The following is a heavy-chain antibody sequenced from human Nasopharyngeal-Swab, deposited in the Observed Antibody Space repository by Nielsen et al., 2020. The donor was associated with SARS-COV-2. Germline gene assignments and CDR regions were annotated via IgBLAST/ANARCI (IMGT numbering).Heavy chain of an antibody. CDR1: GFTFSSYG. CDR2: ISYDGSNK. D-gene: IGHD5-12*01. J-gene: IGHJ6*02. CDR3: ARTMRTGWDSGYERYYYYYGMDV. V-gene: IGHV3-30*03. Sequence: GESLKISCAASGFTFSSYGMHWVRQAPGKGLEWVAVISYDGSNKYYADSVKGRFTISRDNSKNTLYLQMNSMRAEDTAVYYCARTMRTGWDSGYERYYYYYGMDVWGQGTTVTVSS.